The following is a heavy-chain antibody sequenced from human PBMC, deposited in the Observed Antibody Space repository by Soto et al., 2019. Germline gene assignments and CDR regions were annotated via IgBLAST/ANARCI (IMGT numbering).Heavy chain of an antibody. Sequence: QVQLVQSGAEVKKPGASVKVSCKASGYTFIPYEIQWVRQAPGQRLEWVGWINTANGNTAYAENFLGRATITSDTAASTVYMELRSLTSEDTAVYYCARESPDSADDYWGQGTLVTVSS. V-gene: IGHV1-3*04. J-gene: IGHJ4*02. CDR3: ARESPDSADDY. CDR2: INTANGNT. D-gene: IGHD2-2*01. CDR1: GYTFIPYE.